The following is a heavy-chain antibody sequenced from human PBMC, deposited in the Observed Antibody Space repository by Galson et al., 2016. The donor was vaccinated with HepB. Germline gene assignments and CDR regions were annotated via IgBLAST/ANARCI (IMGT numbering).Heavy chain of an antibody. Sequence: SVKVSCKASGYTIFNYTVSWVRQAPGQGLEWMGWISATTGNTFYARKIQGRVTMTTDTSSNIVYMDRRVLRSDDTAFYYCARYFSGRYDNNCGSYPDDSYYVWGPGTWVTVSS. CDR2: ISATTGNT. CDR3: ARYFSGRYDNNCGSYPDDSYYV. J-gene: IGHJ3*01. V-gene: IGHV1-18*01. CDR1: GYTIFNYT. D-gene: IGHD3-16*02.